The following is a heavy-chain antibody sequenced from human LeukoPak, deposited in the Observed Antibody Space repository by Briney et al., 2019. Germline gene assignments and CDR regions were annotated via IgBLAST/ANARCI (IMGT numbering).Heavy chain of an antibody. V-gene: IGHV4-38-2*01. CDR3: ARAKSYQRWFDP. CDR2: IYHSGST. J-gene: IGHJ5*02. Sequence: PSETLSLTCAVSGYSISSGYYWGWIRQPPGKGLEWIGSIYHSGSTYYNPSLKSRVTISVDTSKNQFSLKLSSVTAADTAVYYCARAKSYQRWFDPWGQGTLVTVSS. CDR1: GYSISSGYY. D-gene: IGHD3-16*02.